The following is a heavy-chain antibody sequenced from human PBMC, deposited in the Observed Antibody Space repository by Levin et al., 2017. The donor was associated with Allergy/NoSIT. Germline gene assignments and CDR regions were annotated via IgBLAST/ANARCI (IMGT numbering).Heavy chain of an antibody. D-gene: IGHD1-26*01. CDR1: GGSISSSNW. CDR2: IYHSGST. CDR3: ARDIVVGATTYYFDY. J-gene: IGHJ4*02. Sequence: SETLSLTCAVSGGSISSSNWWSWVRQPPGKGLEWIGEIYHSGSTNYNPSLKSRVTISVDKSKNQFSLKLSSVTAADTAVYYCARDIVVGATTYYFDYWGQGTLVTVSS. V-gene: IGHV4-4*02.